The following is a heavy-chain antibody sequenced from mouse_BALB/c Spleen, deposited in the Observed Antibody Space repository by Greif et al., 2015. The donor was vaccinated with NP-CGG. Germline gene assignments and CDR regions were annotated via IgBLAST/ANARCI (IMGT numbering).Heavy chain of an antibody. CDR1: GFAFSSYD. V-gene: IGHV5-12-1*01. Sequence: EVKLVESGGGLVKPGGSLKLSCAASGFAFSSYDTSWVRQTPEKRLEWVAYISSGGGSTYYPDTVKGRFTISRDNAKNTLYLQMSSLKSEDTAMYYCARYDGYYYYAMDYWGQGTSVTVSS. J-gene: IGHJ4*01. CDR3: ARYDGYYYYAMDY. CDR2: ISSGGGST. D-gene: IGHD2-3*01.